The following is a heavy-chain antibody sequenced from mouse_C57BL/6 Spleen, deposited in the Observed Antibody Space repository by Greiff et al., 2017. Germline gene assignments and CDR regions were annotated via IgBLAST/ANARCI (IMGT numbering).Heavy chain of an antibody. Sequence: VQLQQPGAELVKPGASVKLSCKASGYTFTSYWMQWVKQRPGQGLEWIGEIDPSDSYTNYNQKFKGKATLTVDTSSSTAYMQLSSPTSEDSAVYYCARRGYEFDYWGQGTTLTVSS. CDR2: IDPSDSYT. J-gene: IGHJ2*01. D-gene: IGHD3-2*02. CDR3: ARRGYEFDY. V-gene: IGHV1-50*01. CDR1: GYTFTSYW.